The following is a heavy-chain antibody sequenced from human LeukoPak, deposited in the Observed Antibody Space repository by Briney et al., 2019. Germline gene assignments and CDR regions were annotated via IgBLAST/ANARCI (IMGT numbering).Heavy chain of an antibody. CDR3: ARSHDFPMWYLDY. V-gene: IGHV3-11*01. CDR2: ITNSGTTI. J-gene: IGHJ4*02. D-gene: IGHD3-3*01. CDR1: GFTFTDFY. Sequence: GGSLRLSCAASGFTFTDFYMSWIRQAPGKGLEWVSYITNSGTTIYYADSVKGRFTISRDNAKNSLYLQMNSLRAEDTAVYYCARSHDFPMWYLDYWGQGTLVTVSS.